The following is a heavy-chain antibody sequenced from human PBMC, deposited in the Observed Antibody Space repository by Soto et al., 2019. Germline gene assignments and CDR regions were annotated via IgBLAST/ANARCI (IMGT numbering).Heavy chain of an antibody. V-gene: IGHV3-73*02. D-gene: IGHD2-15*01. CDR2: IRNKTNSYAT. CDR3: TSHSPEDMRRS. J-gene: IGHJ4*02. Sequence: EVQLVESGGGLVQPGGSLKLSCAASGFTFSGSAVHWVRQASGKGLEWVGRIRNKTNSYATAYAASVKGRFTISRDDSKNTAYLQMNSLKTDDTAVYYCTSHSPEDMRRSWGLATLVTVSS. CDR1: GFTFSGSA.